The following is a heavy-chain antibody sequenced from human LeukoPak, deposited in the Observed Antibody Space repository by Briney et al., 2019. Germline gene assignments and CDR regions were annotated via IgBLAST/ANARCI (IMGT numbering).Heavy chain of an antibody. V-gene: IGHV3-74*01. D-gene: IGHD3/OR15-3a*01. CDR3: ASSTRVAGLDY. J-gene: IGHJ4*02. Sequence: GGSLRLSCAASGFAFSGYWMHWVRQAPGKGLVWVSHINRDGTATTYADSVKGRFTISRDNSKNTLYLQMNSLRAEDTAVYYCASSTRVAGLDYWGQGTLVTVSS. CDR2: INRDGTAT. CDR1: GFAFSGYW.